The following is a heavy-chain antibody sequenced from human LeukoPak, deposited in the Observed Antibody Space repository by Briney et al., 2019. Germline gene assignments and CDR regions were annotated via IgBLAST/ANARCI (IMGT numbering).Heavy chain of an antibody. V-gene: IGHV3-7*03. J-gene: IGHJ6*02. CDR1: GFTFSSYW. D-gene: IGHD3-10*01. CDR3: VRGGYYYGMDV. Sequence: GGSLRLSCAASGFTFSSYWMSWVRQAPGKGLEWVANIKQDGSEKYNVDSVKGRFTISRDNAKNSLYLQMNSLRAEDTAVYYCVRGGYYYGMDVWGQGTTVTVSS. CDR2: IKQDGSEK.